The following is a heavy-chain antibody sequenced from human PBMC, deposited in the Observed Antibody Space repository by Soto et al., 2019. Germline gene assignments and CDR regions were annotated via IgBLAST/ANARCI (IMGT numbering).Heavy chain of an antibody. J-gene: IGHJ4*02. CDR3: AKRPASINTFDY. Sequence: GTSQLLSFSSPGFTFSSYAMSWVRQAPGKGLEWVSTISGNGGSTYYADSVKGRFTISRDNSKNMLFLQINSLRDDDSAVYYCAKRPASINTFDYWGQGT. D-gene: IGHD2-2*01. V-gene: IGHV3-23*01. CDR1: GFTFSSYA. CDR2: ISGNGGST.